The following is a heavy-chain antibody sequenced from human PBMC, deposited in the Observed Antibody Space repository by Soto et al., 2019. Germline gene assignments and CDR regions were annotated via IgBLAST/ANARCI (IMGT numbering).Heavy chain of an antibody. D-gene: IGHD3-22*01. J-gene: IGHJ5*02. CDR3: ARQPYYDSSGYVGWFDP. CDR1: GGSISSSSYY. V-gene: IGHV4-39*01. CDR2: IYYSGST. Sequence: QLQLQESCPGLVKPSETLSLTCTVSGGSISSSSYYWGWIRQPTGNGLEWIGSIYYSGSTYYNPSLKGRVTISVDTSKTQFSLKLSSVNAADTAVYYCARQPYYDSSGYVGWFDPWGQGTLVTVSS.